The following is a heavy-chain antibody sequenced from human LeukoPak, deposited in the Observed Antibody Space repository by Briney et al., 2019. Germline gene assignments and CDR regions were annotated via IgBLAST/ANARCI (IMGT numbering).Heavy chain of an antibody. Sequence: PGRSLRLSCAASGFTFDDYAMHWVRQAPGKGLEWVSGISWNSGSIGYADSVKGRFTISRDNSKNTLYLQMNSLRPEDTSVYYCARSPTSWYFDYWGQGTLVTVSS. CDR1: GFTFDDYA. CDR2: ISWNSGSI. J-gene: IGHJ4*02. V-gene: IGHV3-9*01. CDR3: ARSPTSWYFDY. D-gene: IGHD2-2*01.